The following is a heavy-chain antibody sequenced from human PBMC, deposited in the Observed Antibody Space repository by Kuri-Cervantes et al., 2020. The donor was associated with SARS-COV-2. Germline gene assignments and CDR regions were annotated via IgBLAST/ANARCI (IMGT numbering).Heavy chain of an antibody. CDR3: ASWGRDICTVTWVDY. CDR2: ISAYNGNT. Sequence: ASVKVSCNAAGYTFTSCGISWVLHAPGQGLEWMGWISAYNGNTNYAQKLQGRVTMTTDKSTSTAYMEMRSLRADDTAVYYCASWGRDICTVTWVDYWGQGTLVTVSS. D-gene: IGHD4-17*01. J-gene: IGHJ4*02. CDR1: GYTFTSCG. V-gene: IGHV1-18*01.